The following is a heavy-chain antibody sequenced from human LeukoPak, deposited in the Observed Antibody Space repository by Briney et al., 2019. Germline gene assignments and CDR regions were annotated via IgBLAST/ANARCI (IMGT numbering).Heavy chain of an antibody. D-gene: IGHD3-16*02. CDR1: GGSISSDF. CDR2: IYTSGST. CDR3: AREWGSYRSFDY. J-gene: IGHJ4*02. Sequence: SETLSLTCTVSGGSISSDFWSWIRQPAGKGLEWIGRIYTSGSTNYNTSLKSRVTMSVDTSKNQFSLKLSSVTAADTAVYYCAREWGSYRSFDYWGQGTLVTVSS. V-gene: IGHV4-4*07.